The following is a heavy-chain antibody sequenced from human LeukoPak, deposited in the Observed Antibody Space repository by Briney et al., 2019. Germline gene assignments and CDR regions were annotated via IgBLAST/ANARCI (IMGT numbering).Heavy chain of an antibody. V-gene: IGHV4-31*03. CDR3: ARGGYGDYGVWFDP. CDR1: GGSISSGGYY. D-gene: IGHD4-17*01. Sequence: SETLSLTCTVSGGSISSGGYYWSWIRQHPGKGLEWIGYIYYSGSTYYNPSLKSRVTISVDTSKNQFSLKLSSVTAAGTAVYYCARGGYGDYGVWFDPWGQGTLVTVSS. J-gene: IGHJ5*02. CDR2: IYYSGST.